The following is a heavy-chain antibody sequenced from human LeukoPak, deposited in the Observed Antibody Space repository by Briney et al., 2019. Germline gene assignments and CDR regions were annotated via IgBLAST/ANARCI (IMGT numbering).Heavy chain of an antibody. CDR3: ARVGSSGSYNEDY. D-gene: IGHD1-26*01. J-gene: IGHJ4*02. V-gene: IGHV3-21*01. Sequence: PGGSLRLSCAASGFTFSSYAMHWVRQAPGKGLEWVSSISSSSSYIYYADSVKGRFTISRDNAKNSLYLQMNTLRAEDTAVYYCARVGSSGSYNEDYWGQGTLVTVPS. CDR1: GFTFSSYA. CDR2: ISSSSSYI.